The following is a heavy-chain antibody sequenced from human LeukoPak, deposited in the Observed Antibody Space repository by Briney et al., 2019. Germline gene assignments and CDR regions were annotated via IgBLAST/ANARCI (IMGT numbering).Heavy chain of an antibody. V-gene: IGHV3-7*01. J-gene: IGHJ4*02. CDR2: IKQDGSEK. CDR3: ASSLGTIDY. CDR1: GFTFSSYW. Sequence: GGSLRLSCVASGFTFSSYWMSWVRQAPGKGLEWVANIKQDGSEKYYVDSVKGRFTISRDNAKNSLYLQMNSLRAEDTAVYYCASSLGTIDYWGQGTLVTVSS. D-gene: IGHD7-27*01.